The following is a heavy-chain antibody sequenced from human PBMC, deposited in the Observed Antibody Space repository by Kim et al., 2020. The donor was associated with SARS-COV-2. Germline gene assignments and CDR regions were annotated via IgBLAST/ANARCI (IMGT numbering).Heavy chain of an antibody. J-gene: IGHJ5*02. CDR1: GGSISPDY. V-gene: IGHV4-59*01. CDR3: ARGAGWYNP. Sequence: ETLSLTCTVSGGSISPDYWSWLRQPPGKGLEWIGYIYYSGRTKYNPFLQSRVTISVDTSKHQFSLKLSSMTAADTAVYYCARGAGWYNPWGRGTLVTVSS. CDR2: IYYSGRT. D-gene: IGHD1-1*01.